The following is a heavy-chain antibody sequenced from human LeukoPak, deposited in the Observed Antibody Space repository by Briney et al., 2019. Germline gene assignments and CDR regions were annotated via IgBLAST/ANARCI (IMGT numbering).Heavy chain of an antibody. Sequence: SETLSLTCAVYGESFSTYYWSWIRQTPGKGLEWIGEINHSGSTNYNPSLKSRVTISLDTSKNNFSLKLSSVTAADTAVYYCARGPTLRDSFGVFIYYYYMDVWGKGTTVAVSS. CDR2: INHSGST. CDR3: ARGPTLRDSFGVFIYYYYMDV. J-gene: IGHJ6*03. CDR1: GESFSTYY. D-gene: IGHD3-3*01. V-gene: IGHV4-34*01.